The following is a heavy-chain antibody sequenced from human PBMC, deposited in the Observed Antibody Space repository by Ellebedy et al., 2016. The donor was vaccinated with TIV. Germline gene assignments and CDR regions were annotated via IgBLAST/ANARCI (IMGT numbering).Heavy chain of an antibody. V-gene: IGHV1-69*05. CDR3: ARGTRRTGYYYDSSGLPIYGMDV. Sequence: SVKVSCXASGGTFSSYAISWVRQAPGQGLEWMGGIIPIFGTANYAQKFQGRVTMTRDTSTSTVYMELSSLRSEDTAVYYCARGTRRTGYYYDSSGLPIYGMDVWGQGTTVTVSS. J-gene: IGHJ6*02. CDR1: GGTFSSYA. D-gene: IGHD3-22*01. CDR2: IIPIFGTA.